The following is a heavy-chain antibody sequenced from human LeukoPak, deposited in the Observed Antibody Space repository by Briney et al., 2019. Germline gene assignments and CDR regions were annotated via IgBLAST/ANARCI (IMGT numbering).Heavy chain of an antibody. CDR2: IRYDGSYD. V-gene: IGHV3-30*02. J-gene: IGHJ4*02. Sequence: PGGSLRLSCAASGFTFSHYAMHWVRQAPGKGLEFVAFIRYDGSYDSYADSVRGRFTISRDDSKNTLYLQMNSLRVEDTAVYYCAKDPPLYGSGSYLDYWGQGSLVTVSS. CDR3: AKDPPLYGSGSYLDY. CDR1: GFTFSHYA. D-gene: IGHD3-10*01.